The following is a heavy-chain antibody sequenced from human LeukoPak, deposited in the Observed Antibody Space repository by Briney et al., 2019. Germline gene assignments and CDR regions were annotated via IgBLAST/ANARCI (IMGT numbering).Heavy chain of an antibody. CDR2: ISYDGSNK. Sequence: GGSLRLSCAASGFTFSSYAMHWVRQAPGKGLEWVAVISYDGSNKYYADSVKGRFTISRDNSKNTLYLQMNSLRAEDTAVYYCARDLRYCGGDCSLGYWGQGTLVTVSS. V-gene: IGHV3-30-3*01. CDR1: GFTFSSYA. CDR3: ARDLRYCGGDCSLGY. J-gene: IGHJ4*02. D-gene: IGHD2-21*02.